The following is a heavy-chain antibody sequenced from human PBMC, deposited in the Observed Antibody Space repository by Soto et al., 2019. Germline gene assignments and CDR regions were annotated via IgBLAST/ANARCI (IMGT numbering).Heavy chain of an antibody. CDR2: INYSGYT. V-gene: IGHV4-4*02. D-gene: IGHD3-10*01. Sequence: SETLSLTCAVSGGSISNNTWWSWVRQPPGKGLEWIGYINYSGYTNYNPSLKSRVTISVDTSKNQFSLRLSSVTAADTAVYYCARRDSRMVLGYFDYWGQGTPVTVSS. J-gene: IGHJ4*02. CDR3: ARRDSRMVLGYFDY. CDR1: GGSISNNTW.